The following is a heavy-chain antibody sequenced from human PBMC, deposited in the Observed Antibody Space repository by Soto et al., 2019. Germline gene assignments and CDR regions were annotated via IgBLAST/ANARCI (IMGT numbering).Heavy chain of an antibody. V-gene: IGHV1-18*01. CDR1: GYIFTNYG. D-gene: IGHD2-2*01. Sequence: ASVKVSCKASGYIFTNYGITWVRQAPGQGLEWMGWISGYNGNTNYAQKFQGRVTMTTDTSTSTAYMELRSLTSDDTAVYYCARDEVPAANWLDRWGQGTLVTVSS. J-gene: IGHJ5*02. CDR3: ARDEVPAANWLDR. CDR2: ISGYNGNT.